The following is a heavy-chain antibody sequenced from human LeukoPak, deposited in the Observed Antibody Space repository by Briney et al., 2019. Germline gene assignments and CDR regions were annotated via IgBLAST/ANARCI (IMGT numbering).Heavy chain of an antibody. J-gene: IGHJ4*02. CDR1: GFSFSTYN. D-gene: IGHD3-22*01. Sequence: GGSLRLSCVASGFSFSTYNMNWVRQAPGKGLEWVSSIVSTSSLMSYTDSVKGRFTISRDNAKNSLYLQMNSLRAEDTAVYYCASSGSYSGEYYYDSSGYCDYWGQGTLVTVSS. V-gene: IGHV3-21*01. CDR2: IVSTSSLM. CDR3: ASSGSYSGEYYYDSSGYCDY.